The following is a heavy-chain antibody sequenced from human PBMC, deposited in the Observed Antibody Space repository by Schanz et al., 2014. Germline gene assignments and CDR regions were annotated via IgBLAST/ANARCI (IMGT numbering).Heavy chain of an antibody. J-gene: IGHJ4*02. CDR3: AGGEYQLLYGN. CDR1: GFTFSRFG. CDR2: IGGSGDST. D-gene: IGHD2-2*02. V-gene: IGHV3-NL1*01. Sequence: VQLVESGGGVVRPGRSLRLSCATSGFTFSRFGMHWVRQAPGKGLEWVSGIGGSGDSTHYADSVKGRFIISRDNSKNTLYLQVNSLRAEDTAVYYCAGGEYQLLYGNWGQGTLVTVSS.